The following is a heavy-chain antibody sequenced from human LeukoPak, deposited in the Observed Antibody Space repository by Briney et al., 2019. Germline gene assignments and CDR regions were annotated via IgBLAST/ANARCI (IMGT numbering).Heavy chain of an antibody. CDR3: ARVIAFEDPTRYYFDY. CDR2: IYTSGST. V-gene: IGHV4-61*02. Sequence: TLSLTCTVSGGSISSGSYYWSWIRQPAGKGLEWIGRIYTSGSTNYNLSLKSRVTISVDTSKNQFSLKLSSVTAADTAVYYCARVIAFEDPTRYYFDYWGQGTLVTVSS. D-gene: IGHD2/OR15-2a*01. CDR1: GGSISSGSYY. J-gene: IGHJ4*02.